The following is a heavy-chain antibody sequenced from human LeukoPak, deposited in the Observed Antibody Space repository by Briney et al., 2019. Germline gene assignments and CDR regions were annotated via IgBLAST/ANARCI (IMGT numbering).Heavy chain of an antibody. Sequence: SETLSLTCTVSGGSISSYYWSWIRQPPGKGLEWIGYIYYSGSTNYNPSLKSRVTISVDTSKNQFSLQLSSVTAADTAVYYCARAAWGLGRSGWYLDHWGQGTLVTVSS. D-gene: IGHD6-19*01. CDR3: ARAAWGLGRSGWYLDH. V-gene: IGHV4-59*01. J-gene: IGHJ4*02. CDR1: GGSISSYY. CDR2: IYYSGST.